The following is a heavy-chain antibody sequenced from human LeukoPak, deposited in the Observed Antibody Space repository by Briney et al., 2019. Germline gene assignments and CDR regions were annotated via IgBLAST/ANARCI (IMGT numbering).Heavy chain of an antibody. J-gene: IGHJ4*02. V-gene: IGHV4-30-2*01. CDR3: ARGNHYDSSGYDY. Sequence: SQTLSLTCTVSGGSISSGGYYWSWIRQPPGKGLEWIGYIYHSGSTNYNPSLKSRVTISVDTSKNQFSLKLSSVTAADTAVYYCARGNHYDSSGYDYWGQGTLVTVSS. CDR2: IYHSGST. CDR1: GGSISSGGYY. D-gene: IGHD3-22*01.